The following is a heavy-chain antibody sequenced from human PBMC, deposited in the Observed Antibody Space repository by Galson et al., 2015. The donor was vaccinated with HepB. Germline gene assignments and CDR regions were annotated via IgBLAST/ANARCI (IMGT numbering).Heavy chain of an antibody. CDR1: GFRFGNYW. V-gene: IGHV3-74*03. CDR3: ARRGGSTWFPGSGYFDL. J-gene: IGHJ2*01. Sequence: LRLSCAASGFRFGNYWMHWVRQVPGKGLEWISRINTYGNDMKYADSVRGRFATSRDNAKNIMYLQMYNLGPEDTGLYYCARRGGSTWFPGSGYFDLWGRGSLVTVSS. D-gene: IGHD2-2*01. CDR2: INTYGNDM.